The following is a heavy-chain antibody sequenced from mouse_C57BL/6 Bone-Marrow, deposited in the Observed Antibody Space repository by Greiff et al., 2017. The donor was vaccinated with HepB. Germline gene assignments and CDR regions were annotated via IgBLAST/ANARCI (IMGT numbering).Heavy chain of an antibody. Sequence: EVQRVESGGGLVKPGGSLKLSCAASGFTFSDYGMHWVRQAPEKGLEWVAYISSGSSTIYYADTVKGRFTISRDNAKNTLFLQMTSLRSEDTAMYYCARIYDGYYLYWYFDVWGTGTTVTVSS. CDR3: ARIYDGYYLYWYFDV. V-gene: IGHV5-17*01. CDR2: ISSGSSTI. CDR1: GFTFSDYG. D-gene: IGHD2-3*01. J-gene: IGHJ1*03.